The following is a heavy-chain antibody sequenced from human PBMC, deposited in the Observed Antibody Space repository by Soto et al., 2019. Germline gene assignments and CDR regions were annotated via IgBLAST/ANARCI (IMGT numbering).Heavy chain of an antibody. Sequence: SETLSLTCTVSGGSISSYYWSWIRQPAGKGLEWIGRIYTSGSTNYNPSLKSRVTMPVDTSKNQFSLKLSSVTAADTAVYYCAREGAAEDYFDYWGQGTLVTVSS. J-gene: IGHJ4*02. V-gene: IGHV4-4*07. CDR2: IYTSGST. D-gene: IGHD6-13*01. CDR1: GGSISSYY. CDR3: AREGAAEDYFDY.